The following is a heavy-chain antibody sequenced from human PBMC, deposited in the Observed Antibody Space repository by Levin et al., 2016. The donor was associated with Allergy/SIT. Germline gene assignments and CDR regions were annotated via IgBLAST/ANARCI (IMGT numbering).Heavy chain of an antibody. CDR2: IYHSGST. CDR3: ARAGRGYDFWSGYYHFDY. J-gene: IGHJ4*02. D-gene: IGHD3-3*01. V-gene: IGHV4-4*02. Sequence: VRQAPGKGLEWIGEIYHSGSTNYNPSLKSRVTISVDKSKNQFSLKLSSVTAADTAVYYCARAGRGYDFWSGYYHFDYWGQGTLVTVSS.